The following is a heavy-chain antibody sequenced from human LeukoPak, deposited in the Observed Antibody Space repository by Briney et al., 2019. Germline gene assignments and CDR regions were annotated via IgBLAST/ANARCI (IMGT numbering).Heavy chain of an antibody. CDR3: ARVDTAMVAVDP. CDR2: ISAYNGNT. D-gene: IGHD5-18*01. Sequence: ASVKVSCKASGYTFTSYGISWVRQAPGQGLEWMGWISAYNGNTNYAQRLQGRVTMTTDTSTSTAYMELRSLRSDDTAVYYCARVDTAMVAVDPWGQGTLVTVSS. J-gene: IGHJ5*02. CDR1: GYTFTSYG. V-gene: IGHV1-18*01.